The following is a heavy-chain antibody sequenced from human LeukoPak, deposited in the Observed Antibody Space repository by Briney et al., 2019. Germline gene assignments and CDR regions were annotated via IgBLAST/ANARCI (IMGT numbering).Heavy chain of an antibody. Sequence: GGSLRLSCAASGFTFSSYSMNCVRQAPGKGLEWVSSISSSSYIYYADSVKGRFTISRDNAKNSLYLQMNSLRAEDTAVYYCAKDLSSGWYPYYFDFWGRGTLVTVSS. V-gene: IGHV3-21*04. CDR3: AKDLSSGWYPYYFDF. CDR2: ISSSSYI. D-gene: IGHD6-19*01. CDR1: GFTFSSYS. J-gene: IGHJ4*02.